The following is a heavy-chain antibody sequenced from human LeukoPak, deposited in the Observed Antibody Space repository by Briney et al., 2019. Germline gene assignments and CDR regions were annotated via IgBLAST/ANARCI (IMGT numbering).Heavy chain of an antibody. CDR1: GYTFTSYA. CDR2: IIPILGIA. CDR3: ARPDDYGDYEAPFDY. D-gene: IGHD4-17*01. J-gene: IGHJ4*02. V-gene: IGHV1-69*04. Sequence: SVKVSCKASGYTFTSYAISWVRQAPGQGLEWMGRIIPILGIANYAQKFQGRVTITADKSTSTAYMELSSLRSEDTAVYYCARPDDYGDYEAPFDYWGQGTLVTVSS.